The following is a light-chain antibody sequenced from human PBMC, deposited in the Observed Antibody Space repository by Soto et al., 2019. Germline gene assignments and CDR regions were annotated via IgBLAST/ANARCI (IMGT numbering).Light chain of an antibody. V-gene: IGKV2-28*01. Sequence: DIVMTQSPLSLPVTPGEAASISCRSSQSLLHKNGNNYFNWYLQKPGQSPQLLIYMGSNRAPGVPDRFSGSGSGTDFTLKISRVEAEDVGVYYCMQALQTRTFGQGTKV. CDR1: QSLLHKNGNNY. J-gene: IGKJ1*01. CDR3: MQALQTRT. CDR2: MGS.